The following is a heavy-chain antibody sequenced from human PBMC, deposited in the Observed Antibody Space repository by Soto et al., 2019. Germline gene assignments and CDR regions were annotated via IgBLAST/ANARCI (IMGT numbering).Heavy chain of an antibody. V-gene: IGHV5-51*01. J-gene: IGHJ5*02. D-gene: IGHD4-17*01. Sequence: GESRKISCRGSGYDFASYWIGWVRQMPGKGLEYMAIIYPRDAEAKSTPSSQGHVTTSAEKSANSTSLQWRSLRASDSAVYFCAGQWWTLTKKNPFDIWGQGTLVTVSS. CDR3: AGQWWTLTKKNPFDI. CDR2: IYPRDAEA. CDR1: GYDFASYW.